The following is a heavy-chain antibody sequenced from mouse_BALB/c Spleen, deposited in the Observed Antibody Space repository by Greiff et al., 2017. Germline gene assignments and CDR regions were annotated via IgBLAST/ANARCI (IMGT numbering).Heavy chain of an antibody. D-gene: IGHD2-14*01. Sequence: EVMLVESGGGLVQPGGSMKLSCVASGFTFSNYWMNWVRQSPEKGLEWVAEIRLKSNNYATHYAESVKGRFTISRDDSKSSVYLQMNNLRAEDTGIYYCTRPPYYRYDWFAYWGQGTLVTVSA. V-gene: IGHV6-6*02. CDR3: TRPPYYRYDWFAY. J-gene: IGHJ3*01. CDR2: IRLKSNNYAT. CDR1: GFTFSNYW.